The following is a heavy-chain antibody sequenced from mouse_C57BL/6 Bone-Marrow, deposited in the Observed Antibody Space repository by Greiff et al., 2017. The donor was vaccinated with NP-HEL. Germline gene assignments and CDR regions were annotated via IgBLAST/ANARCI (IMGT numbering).Heavy chain of an antibody. Sequence: EVQLVESGGGLVKPGGSLKLSCAASGFTFSSYAMSWVRQTPEKRLEWVATISDGGSYTYYPDNVKGRFTISRDNAKNNLYLQMSHLKSEDTAMYYCAREITTVVATHWYFDVWGTGTTVTVSS. D-gene: IGHD1-1*01. CDR3: AREITTVVATHWYFDV. CDR2: ISDGGSYT. V-gene: IGHV5-4*01. CDR1: GFTFSSYA. J-gene: IGHJ1*03.